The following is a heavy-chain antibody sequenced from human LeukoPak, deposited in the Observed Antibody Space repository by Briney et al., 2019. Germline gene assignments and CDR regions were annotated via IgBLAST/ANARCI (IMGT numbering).Heavy chain of an antibody. D-gene: IGHD3-22*01. J-gene: IGHJ4*02. Sequence: GGSLRLSCAASGFTFSSYEMNWVRQAPGKGLEWVSYISSSGSTIYYADSVKGRFTISRDNAKNSLYLQMNSLRAEDTAVYYCARDNTYYYDSSGYYYSFYFDYWGQGTLVTVSS. V-gene: IGHV3-48*03. CDR1: GFTFSSYE. CDR3: ARDNTYYYDSSGYYYSFYFDY. CDR2: ISSSGSTI.